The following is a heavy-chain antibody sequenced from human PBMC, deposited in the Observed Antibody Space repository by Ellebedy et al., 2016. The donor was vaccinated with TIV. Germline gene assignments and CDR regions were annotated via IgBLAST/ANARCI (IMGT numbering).Heavy chain of an antibody. V-gene: IGHV3-23*01. J-gene: IGHJ4*02. D-gene: IGHD4/OR15-4a*01. CDR1: GFTFRKYA. CDR3: ARWDGYGGSFQGPFDW. CDR2: VTGGGDRT. Sequence: PGGSLRLSCTASGFTFRKYAMSWVRQAPGKGLEWVSSVTGGGDRTHHADSVEGRFTISRDNIENTLYLQMTSLRFEDTAVYYCARWDGYGGSFQGPFDWWGQGTLVTVSP.